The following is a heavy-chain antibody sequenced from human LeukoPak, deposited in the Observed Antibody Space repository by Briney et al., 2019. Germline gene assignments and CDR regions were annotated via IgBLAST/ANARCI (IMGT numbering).Heavy chain of an antibody. CDR1: GLTFHNYA. CDR3: AKVSSHYTTSSRDDF. D-gene: IGHD6-6*01. CDR2: IVGDSSKA. Sequence: GGSLRLSCAISGLTFHNYAMTWVRQAPGKGLEWVSTIVGDSSKAHYADSVKGRFTISRDNSKNTLYLQMNSLRAEDTAVYYCAKVSSHYTTSSRDDFWSQGTLVTVSS. J-gene: IGHJ4*02. V-gene: IGHV3-23*01.